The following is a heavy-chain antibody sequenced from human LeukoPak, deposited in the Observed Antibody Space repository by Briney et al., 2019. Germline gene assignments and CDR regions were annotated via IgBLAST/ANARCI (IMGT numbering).Heavy chain of an antibody. CDR2: ISSSSSYI. Sequence: KPGGSVRLSCAGSGFTFSSYSMNWVRQAPGKGLEWVSSISSSSSYIYYADSVKGRFTISRDNAKNSLYLQMNSLRAEDTAVYYCARATVARDTASDYWGQGTLVTVSS. J-gene: IGHJ4*02. V-gene: IGHV3-21*01. CDR1: GFTFSSYS. D-gene: IGHD4-23*01. CDR3: ARATVARDTASDY.